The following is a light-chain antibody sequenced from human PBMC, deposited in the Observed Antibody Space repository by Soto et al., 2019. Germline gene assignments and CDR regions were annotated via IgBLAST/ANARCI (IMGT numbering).Light chain of an antibody. Sequence: IQLTQSPSSLSASVGDRVTITCRASQDISSFLAWYQQKPGKAPKLLIYAASTLQSGVPSRFSGSGSGTDFTLTISSLQPEDFATYFRQQLNSYPITFGQGTRLEIK. J-gene: IGKJ5*01. CDR3: QQLNSYPIT. CDR2: AAS. V-gene: IGKV1-9*01. CDR1: QDISSF.